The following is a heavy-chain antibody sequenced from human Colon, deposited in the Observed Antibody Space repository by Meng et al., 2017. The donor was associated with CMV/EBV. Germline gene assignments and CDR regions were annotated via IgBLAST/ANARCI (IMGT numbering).Heavy chain of an antibody. CDR3: VSHYDSSGFVDY. CDR2: LIPVSGTD. V-gene: IGHV1-69*05. Sequence: KASGGHFSSFGISWVRQAPGQGFEWMGRLIPVSGTDTYAQKFRGRVTITTEESTSTAYMELSSLRSDDTALYYCVSHYDSSGFVDYWGQGTLVTVSS. J-gene: IGHJ4*02. D-gene: IGHD3-22*01. CDR1: GGHFSSFG.